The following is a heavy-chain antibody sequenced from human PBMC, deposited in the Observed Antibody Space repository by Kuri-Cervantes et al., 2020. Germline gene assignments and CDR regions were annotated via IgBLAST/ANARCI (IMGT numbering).Heavy chain of an antibody. CDR3: ARASDYGDYVGCFDY. CDR2: INPSGGST. V-gene: IGHV1-46*01. D-gene: IGHD4-17*01. CDR1: GYTFTCYY. Sequence: ASVKVSCKASGYTFTCYYMHWVRQAPGQGLEWMGIINPSGGSTSFAQKFQGRVTMTRDTSTSTVYMELSSLRSEDTAVYYCARASDYGDYVGCFDYWGQGTLVTVSS. J-gene: IGHJ4*02.